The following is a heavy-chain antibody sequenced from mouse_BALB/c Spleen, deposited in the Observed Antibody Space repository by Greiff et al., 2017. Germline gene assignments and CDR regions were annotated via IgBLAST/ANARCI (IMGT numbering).Heavy chain of an antibody. CDR3: ARYPYGSSYLDY. V-gene: IGHV1-9*01. J-gene: IGHJ2*01. CDR2: ILPGSGST. CDR1: GYKFSSYW. Sequence: VQGVESGAELMKPGASVKISCKATGYKFSSYWIEWVKQRPGHGLEGIGEILPGSGSTNYNEKFKGKATFTADTSSNTAYMQLSSLTSEDSAVYYCARYPYGSSYLDYWGQGTTLTVSS. D-gene: IGHD1-1*01.